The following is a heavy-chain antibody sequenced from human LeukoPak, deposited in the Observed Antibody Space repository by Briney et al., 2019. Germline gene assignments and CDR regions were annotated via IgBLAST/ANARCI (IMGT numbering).Heavy chain of an antibody. CDR3: ARDRRAGLNAFDI. D-gene: IGHD3-22*01. CDR2: IYHSGST. V-gene: IGHV4-30-2*01. J-gene: IGHJ3*02. CDR1: GGSISSGGYY. Sequence: SQTLSLTCTVSGGSISSGGYYWSWIRQPPGKGLEWIGYIYHSGSTYYNPSLKSRVTISVDRSKNQFSLKLSSVTAADTAVYYCARDRRAGLNAFDIWGQGTMVTVSS.